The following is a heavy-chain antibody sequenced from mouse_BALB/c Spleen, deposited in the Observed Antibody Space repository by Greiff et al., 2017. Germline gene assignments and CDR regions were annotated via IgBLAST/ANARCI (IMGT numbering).Heavy chain of an antibody. J-gene: IGHJ4*01. CDR2: ISYDGSN. Sequence: EVQLQQSGPGLVKPSQSLSLTCSVTGYSITSGYYWNWIRQFPGNKLEWMGYISYDGSNNYNPSLKNRISITRDTSKNQFFLKLNSVTTEDTATYYCARLDDYPDYYAMDYWGQGTSVTVSS. D-gene: IGHD2-4*01. CDR3: ARLDDYPDYYAMDY. CDR1: GYSITSGYY. V-gene: IGHV3-6*02.